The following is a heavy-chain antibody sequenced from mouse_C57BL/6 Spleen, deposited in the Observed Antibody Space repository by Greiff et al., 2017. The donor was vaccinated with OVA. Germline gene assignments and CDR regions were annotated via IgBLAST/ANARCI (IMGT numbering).Heavy chain of an antibody. CDR3: AREGTYDYDGYYAMDY. V-gene: IGHV5-17*01. J-gene: IGHJ4*01. CDR1: GFTFSDYG. D-gene: IGHD2-4*01. CDR2: ISSGSSTI. Sequence: EVKVVESGGGLVKPGGSLKLSCAASGFTFSDYGMHWVRQAPEKGLEWVAYISSGSSTIYYADTVKGRFTISRDNAKNTLFLQMTSLRSEDTAMYYCAREGTYDYDGYYAMDYWGQGTSVTVSS.